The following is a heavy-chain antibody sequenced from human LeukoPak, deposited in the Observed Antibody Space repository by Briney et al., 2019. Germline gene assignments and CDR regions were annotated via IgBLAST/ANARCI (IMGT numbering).Heavy chain of an antibody. Sequence: GGSLRLSCAASGFTVSSNYMVWVRQAPGKGLEWVSSISSSSTYIFYADSMKGRFSFSRDNVKNSLYLQMNSLRAEDTAVYYCARIHPHCGGDCYAIDYWGQGTLVTVSS. J-gene: IGHJ4*02. CDR1: GFTVSSNY. CDR3: ARIHPHCGGDCYAIDY. V-gene: IGHV3-21*01. CDR2: ISSSSTYI. D-gene: IGHD2-21*02.